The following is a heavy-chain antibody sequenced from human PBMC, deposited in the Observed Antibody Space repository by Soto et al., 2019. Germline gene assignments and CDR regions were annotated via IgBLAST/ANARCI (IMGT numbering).Heavy chain of an antibody. CDR3: AKDFDLSSKCIVGY. D-gene: IGHD2-2*01. CDR1: GFTFSASS. Sequence: PGGSLRLSCAASGFTFSASSIHWARQAPGKGLEWVAVVSFDGRIESYADSVKGRFAISRDNSNDIIYLQMTSLRAEDTAVYFCAKDFDLSSKCIVGYCGQGIMVTVSS. V-gene: IGHV3-30*18. J-gene: IGHJ4*02. CDR2: VSFDGRIE.